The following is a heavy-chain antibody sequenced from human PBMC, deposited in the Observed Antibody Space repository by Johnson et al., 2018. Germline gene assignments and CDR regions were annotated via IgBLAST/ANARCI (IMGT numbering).Heavy chain of an antibody. CDR2: IANKADSYAT. CDR3: LRLAPFFDY. J-gene: IGHJ4*02. Sequence: VQLVESGGGLVQPGGSLKLSCAASGFTFSDSAFHWVRQASGKGLEWVGHIANKADSYATAYAASIKGRFIISRDDSKDSAYLQMNSLEIEDPAFYYCLRLAPFFDYWGQGILVTVSS. D-gene: IGHD3-22*01. V-gene: IGHV3-73*01. CDR1: GFTFSDSA.